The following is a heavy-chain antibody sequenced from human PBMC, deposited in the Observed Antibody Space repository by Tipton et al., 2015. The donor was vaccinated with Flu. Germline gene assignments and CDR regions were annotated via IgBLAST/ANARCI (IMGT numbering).Heavy chain of an antibody. Sequence: QVQLVQSGAEVKKPGASVRVSCRASGYTVTDYYIHWVRQAPGQGLEWMGWINPNSGGRKDAQKFQGRVSMTWDTSISTVYMGLGRLKSDDTAVFYCARRSWDYWGQGTLVIVSS. CDR1: GYTVTDYY. CDR3: ARRSWDY. J-gene: IGHJ4*02. CDR2: INPNSGGR. V-gene: IGHV1-2*02.